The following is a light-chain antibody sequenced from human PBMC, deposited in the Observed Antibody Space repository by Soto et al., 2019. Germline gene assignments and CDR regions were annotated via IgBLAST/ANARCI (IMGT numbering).Light chain of an antibody. CDR3: SSYTSVTTPLYV. CDR2: DVT. V-gene: IGLV2-14*03. J-gene: IGLJ1*01. CDR1: TSDVGNSNR. Sequence: QSVLTQPASVSGSPGQSITIFCTGTTSDVGNSNRVSWYQQHPGKAPQLIIYDVTYRPSGVSNRFSGSKSGSTASLTISGLQAEDEADYYCSSYTSVTTPLYVFGAGTKVTVL.